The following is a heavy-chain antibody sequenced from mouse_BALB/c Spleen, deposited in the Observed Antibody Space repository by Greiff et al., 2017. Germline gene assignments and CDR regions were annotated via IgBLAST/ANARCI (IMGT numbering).Heavy chain of an antibody. CDR1: GYTFTSYW. Sequence: QVQLQQPGAELVRPGASVKLSCKASGYTFTSYWMNWVKQRPEQGLEWIGRIDPYDSETHYNQKFKSKATLTVDKSSSTAYMQLSSLTSEDSAVYYCARRRITTVDYYAMDYWGQGTSVTVSS. D-gene: IGHD2-4*01. CDR3: ARRRITTVDYYAMDY. V-gene: IGHV1-74*01. J-gene: IGHJ4*01. CDR2: IDPYDSET.